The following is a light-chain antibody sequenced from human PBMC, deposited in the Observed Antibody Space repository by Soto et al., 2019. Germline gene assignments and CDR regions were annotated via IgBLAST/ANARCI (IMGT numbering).Light chain of an antibody. V-gene: IGKV4-1*01. CDR3: QQYYTTPLT. CDR1: QSVLYTSNNKNY. Sequence: DIVMTQSPDSLAVSLGERATINCKSSQSVLYTSNNKNYLSWYQQKPGQPPKLLISWASTRESGVPDRFSGSGSGTDFTLAINSLQADDAAVYYCQQYYTTPLTFGGGTKVEIK. CDR2: WAS. J-gene: IGKJ4*01.